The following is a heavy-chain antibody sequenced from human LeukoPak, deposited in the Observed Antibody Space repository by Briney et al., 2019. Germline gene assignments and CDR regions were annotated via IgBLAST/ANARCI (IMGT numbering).Heavy chain of an antibody. CDR2: IIPIFGTA. J-gene: IGHJ2*01. Sequence: SVKVSWKASGGTVSSYASSWVRQAPGQGLEWMGGIIPIFGTANYAQKFQGRVTMTRDTSTSTVYMELSSLRSEDTAVYYCARTISDWYFDLWGRGTLVTVSS. CDR1: GGTVSSYA. CDR3: ARTISDWYFDL. V-gene: IGHV1-69*05. D-gene: IGHD5-12*01.